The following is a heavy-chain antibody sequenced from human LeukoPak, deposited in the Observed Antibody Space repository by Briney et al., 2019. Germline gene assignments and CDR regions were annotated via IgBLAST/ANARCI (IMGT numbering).Heavy chain of an antibody. CDR3: ARRIRIAPAATDY. CDR1: GESFSGYY. CDR2: INHSGST. Sequence: NSSETLSLTCAVYGESFSGYYWSWIRQPPGKGLEWIGEINHSGSTNDNPSLKSRVTISVDTSKNQFSLKLRSVTAADTAVYYCARRIRIAPAATDYWGQGTLVTVSS. V-gene: IGHV4-34*01. D-gene: IGHD2-2*01. J-gene: IGHJ4*02.